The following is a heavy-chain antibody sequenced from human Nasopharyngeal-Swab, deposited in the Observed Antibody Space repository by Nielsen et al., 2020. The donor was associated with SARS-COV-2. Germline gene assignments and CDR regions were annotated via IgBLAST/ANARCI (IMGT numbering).Heavy chain of an antibody. J-gene: IGHJ6*02. V-gene: IGHV4-34*01. Sequence: WICQPPGKGLEWIGEINHSGSTNYNPSLKSRVTISVDTSKNQFSLKLSSVTAADTAVYYCARGTVYYYDSSGYYYYYYYGMDVWGQGTTVTVSS. D-gene: IGHD3-22*01. CDR3: ARGTVYYYDSSGYYYYYYYGMDV. CDR2: INHSGST.